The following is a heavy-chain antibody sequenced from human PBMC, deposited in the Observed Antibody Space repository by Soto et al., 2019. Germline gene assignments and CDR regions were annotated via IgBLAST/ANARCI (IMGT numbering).Heavy chain of an antibody. J-gene: IGHJ4*02. CDR2: VYKSGST. Sequence: QLRLRESGPGLVKPSETLSLTCGVSGDSITNTTYYWDWIRQPPGKGVEWLGSVYKSGSTYYNPSFKSRVTVSFDTAKNQFSLELDSVTAADTAVYYCASQRDGYSIDYWGQGGLVSV. D-gene: IGHD4-4*01. CDR1: GDSITNTTYY. V-gene: IGHV4-39*01. CDR3: ASQRDGYSIDY.